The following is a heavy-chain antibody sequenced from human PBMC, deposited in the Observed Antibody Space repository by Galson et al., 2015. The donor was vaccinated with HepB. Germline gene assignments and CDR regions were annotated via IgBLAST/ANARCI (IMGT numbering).Heavy chain of an antibody. CDR1: GYTFTRNG. CDR2: ISTNSGNT. Sequence: SVKVSCKASGYTFTRNGISWVRQAPGQGLEWMGWISTNSGNTYYAQKFQDRLIMTTERSTSTAYMELRSLTSDDTAFYYCARDRTRAVTGPPLDVWGNGTTVTVSS. J-gene: IGHJ6*04. CDR3: ARDRTRAVTGPPLDV. D-gene: IGHD4-11*01. V-gene: IGHV1-18*01.